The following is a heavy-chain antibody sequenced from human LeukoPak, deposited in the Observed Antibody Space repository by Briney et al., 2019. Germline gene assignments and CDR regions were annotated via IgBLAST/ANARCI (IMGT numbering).Heavy chain of an antibody. CDR2: VNRVGYT. V-gene: IGHV4-34*01. Sequence: SETLSLTCAVHGASLAGYSWSWIRQSPGKGLEWIGEVNRVGYTIYNPSLKSRVNISIDTSTTQFPLRLSSVTVADTAVYFCARERVVSDYNWFDPWGQGTLVTVSS. D-gene: IGHD6-25*01. CDR1: GASLAGYS. CDR3: ARERVVSDYNWFDP. J-gene: IGHJ5*02.